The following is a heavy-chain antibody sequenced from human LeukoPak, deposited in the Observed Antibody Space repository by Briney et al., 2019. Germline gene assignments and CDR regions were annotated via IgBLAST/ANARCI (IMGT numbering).Heavy chain of an antibody. D-gene: IGHD2-15*01. CDR3: ARGGSLAASYYYYGMDV. V-gene: IGHV4-30-2*01. CDR1: GGSISGGGYS. Sequence: SETLSLTCAVSGGSISGGGYSWSWIRQPPGKGLEWIGYIYHSGSTYYNPSLKSRVTISVDRSKNQFSLKLNSVTAADTAVYYCARGGSLAASYYYYGMDVWGQGTTVTVSS. J-gene: IGHJ6*02. CDR2: IYHSGST.